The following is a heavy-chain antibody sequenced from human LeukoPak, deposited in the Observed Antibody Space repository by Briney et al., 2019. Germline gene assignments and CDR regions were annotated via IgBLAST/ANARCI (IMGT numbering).Heavy chain of an antibody. V-gene: IGHV1-24*01. CDR3: ATGKLRILDYYYYGMDV. Sequence: ASVEVSCKVSGYTLTELSMHWVRQAPGKGLEWMGGFDPEDGETIYAQKFQGRVTMTEDTSTDTAYMELSSLRSEDTAVYYCATGKLRILDYYYYGMDVWGQGTTVTVSS. CDR2: FDPEDGET. D-gene: IGHD2-15*01. J-gene: IGHJ6*02. CDR1: GYTLTELS.